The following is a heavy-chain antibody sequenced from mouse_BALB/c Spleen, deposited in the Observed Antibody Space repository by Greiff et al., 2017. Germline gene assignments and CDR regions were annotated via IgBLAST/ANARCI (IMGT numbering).Heavy chain of an antibody. J-gene: IGHJ4*01. CDR3: ARDWVDY. V-gene: IGHV5-4*02. CDR1: GFTFSDYY. Sequence: EVQLVESGGGLVKPGGSLKLSCAASGFTFSDYYMYWVRQTPEKRLEWVATISDGGSYTYYPDSVKGRFTISRDNAKNNLYLQMSSLKSEDTAMYYCARDWVDYWGQGTSVTVSS. CDR2: ISDGGSYT.